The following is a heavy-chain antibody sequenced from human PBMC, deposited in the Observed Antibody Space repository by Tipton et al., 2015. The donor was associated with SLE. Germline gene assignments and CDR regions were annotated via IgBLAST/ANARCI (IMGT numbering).Heavy chain of an antibody. D-gene: IGHD1-26*01. V-gene: IGHV4-39*07. Sequence: LRLSCTVSGGSISSGSYCWGWIRQPPGKGPEWIGTIYYSGSGHYNPSLKSRVTISVDTSKNQFFLKLSSVTAADTAVYSCARRSVESWELPLYFDYWVQVALVTVSS. J-gene: IGHJ4*02. CDR2: IYYSGSG. CDR3: ARRSVESWELPLYFDY. CDR1: GGSISSGSYC.